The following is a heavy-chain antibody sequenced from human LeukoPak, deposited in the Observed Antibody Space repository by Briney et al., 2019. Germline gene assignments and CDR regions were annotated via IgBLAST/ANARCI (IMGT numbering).Heavy chain of an antibody. V-gene: IGHV3-30*18. Sequence: GRSLRLSCAASGFTFSSYCMHWVRQAPSKGLEWVAVISYDGSNKYYADSVKGRFTISRDNSKNTLYLQMNSLRAEDTAVYYCAKGGGRWELLDYYYGMDVWGQGTTVTVSS. CDR1: GFTFSSYC. J-gene: IGHJ6*02. D-gene: IGHD1-26*01. CDR3: AKGGGRWELLDYYYGMDV. CDR2: ISYDGSNK.